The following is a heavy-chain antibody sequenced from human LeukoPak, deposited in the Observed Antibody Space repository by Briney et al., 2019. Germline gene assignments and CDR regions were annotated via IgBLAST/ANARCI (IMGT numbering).Heavy chain of an antibody. J-gene: IGHJ5*02. CDR3: GRDLGGRGGA. D-gene: IGHD3-16*01. V-gene: IGHV3-74*01. CDR1: GFSFSTYC. Sequence: GGSLRLSCAASGFSFSTYCMHWVRQVPGTGPVWVSRTNADGSITDYTDSLKGRFTISRDNAKDTLYLQMNSLRPEDTAVYYCGRDLGGRGGAWGQGTLVTVSS. CDR2: TNADGSIT.